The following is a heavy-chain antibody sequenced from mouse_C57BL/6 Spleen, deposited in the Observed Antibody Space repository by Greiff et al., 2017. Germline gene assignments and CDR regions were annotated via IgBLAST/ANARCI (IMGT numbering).Heavy chain of an antibody. V-gene: IGHV14-3*01. CDR2: IDPANGNT. D-gene: IGHD2-3*01. CDR1: GFNIKNTY. Sequence: EVQLVESVAELVRPGASVKLSCTASGFNIKNTYMHWVKQRPEQGLEWIGRIDPANGNTKYAPKFQGKATITADTSSNTAYLQLSSLTSEDTAIYYGARGNGYSYWYFDVWGTGTTVTVSS. CDR3: ARGNGYSYWYFDV. J-gene: IGHJ1*03.